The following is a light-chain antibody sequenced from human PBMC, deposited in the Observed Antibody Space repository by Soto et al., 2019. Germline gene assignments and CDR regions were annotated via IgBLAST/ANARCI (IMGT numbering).Light chain of an antibody. J-gene: IGLJ2*01. CDR3: VAWDDSLNGYVV. V-gene: IGLV1-44*01. CDR1: SSNIGSNT. Sequence: QSVLTQPPSASGTPGQRVTISCSGSSSNIGSNTVNWYQQLPGTAPKLVIYSNNQRPSGVPDPFSGSKSGTSASLAISGLQSEDEADYYCVAWDDSLNGYVVFGGGTKVTVL. CDR2: SNN.